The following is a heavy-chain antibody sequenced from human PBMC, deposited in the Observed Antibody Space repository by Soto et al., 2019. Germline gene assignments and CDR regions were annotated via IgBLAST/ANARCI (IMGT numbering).Heavy chain of an antibody. D-gene: IGHD3-16*02. CDR2: IYHSGST. CDR1: GGSISSGGYS. CDR3: ARAGLRRYYFDY. J-gene: IGHJ4*02. V-gene: IGHV4-30-2*01. Sequence: KSSETLSLTCAVSGGSISSGGYSWSWIRQPPGKGLEWIGYIYHSGSTYYNPSLKSRVTISVDRSKNQFSLKLSSVTAADTAVYYCARAGLRRYYFDYWGQGTLVTVSS.